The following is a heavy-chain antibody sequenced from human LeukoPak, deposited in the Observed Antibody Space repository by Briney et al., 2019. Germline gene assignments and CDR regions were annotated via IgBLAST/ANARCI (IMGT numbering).Heavy chain of an antibody. Sequence: GGSLRLSCAASGFTFSSYWMSWVRQAPGKGLEWVANIKQDGSEKYYVDSVKGRFTISRDNAKNSLYLQMNSLRAEDTAVYYCARVGDPLLRFGELLFYFDYWGQGTLVTVSS. J-gene: IGHJ4*02. D-gene: IGHD3-10*01. CDR1: GFTFSSYW. V-gene: IGHV3-7*03. CDR3: ARVGDPLLRFGELLFYFDY. CDR2: IKQDGSEK.